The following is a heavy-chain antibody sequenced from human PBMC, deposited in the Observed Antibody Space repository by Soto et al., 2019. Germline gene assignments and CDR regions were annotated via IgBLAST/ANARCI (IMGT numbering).Heavy chain of an antibody. V-gene: IGHV3-30-3*01. CDR2: ISYEGSNT. D-gene: IGHD1-1*01. CDR3: ARVTPGNNLYYFYGLDV. CDR1: GFTFGTYA. J-gene: IGHJ6*02. Sequence: LRLSCVASGFTFGTYAIHWVRLAPGKGLQWVALISYEGSNTYYADSVKGRFTVSRDNSKNTLYLQMNSLRPEDTGVYYCARVTPGNNLYYFYGLDVWGQGTSVTVSS.